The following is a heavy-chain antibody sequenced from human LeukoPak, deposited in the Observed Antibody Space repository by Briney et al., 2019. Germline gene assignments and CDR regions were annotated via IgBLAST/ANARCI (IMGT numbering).Heavy chain of an antibody. CDR2: ISAYNGNT. V-gene: IGHV1-18*01. CDR3: ARGYSSSWPIDY. Sequence: ASVKVSCRASGYTFTSYGISWVRQAPGQGLEWMGWISAYNGNTNYAQKFQGRVTITADESTSTAYMELSSLRSEDTAVYYCARGYSSSWPIDYWGQGTLVTVSS. D-gene: IGHD6-13*01. CDR1: GYTFTSYG. J-gene: IGHJ4*02.